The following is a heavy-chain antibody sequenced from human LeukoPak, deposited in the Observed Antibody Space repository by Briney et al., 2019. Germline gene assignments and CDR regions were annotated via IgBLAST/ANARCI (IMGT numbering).Heavy chain of an antibody. V-gene: IGHV4-30-2*01. CDR2: IYNRGST. CDR3: ARALVYSYDSSGYYPATWFDP. J-gene: IGHJ5*02. D-gene: IGHD3-22*01. Sequence: SQTLSLTCTVSGGSISSGGYYWSWIRQPPGEGLEWIGYIYNRGSTYYNPSLKSRVTISVDRSKNQCSLKLSSVTAADTAVYYCARALVYSYDSSGYYPATWFDPWGQGTLVTVSA. CDR1: GGSISSGGYY.